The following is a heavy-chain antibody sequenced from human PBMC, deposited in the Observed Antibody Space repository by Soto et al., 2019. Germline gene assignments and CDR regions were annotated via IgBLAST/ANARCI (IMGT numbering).Heavy chain of an antibody. V-gene: IGHV1-24*01. J-gene: IGHJ6*02. Sequence: GASVKVSCKVSGYTLTELSMHWVRQAPGKGLEWMGGFDPEDGETIYAQKFQGRVTMTEDTSTDTAYMELSSLRSEDTAVYYCATDRPFYDILTGLYYYYGMDVWGQGTTVTVSS. D-gene: IGHD3-9*01. CDR2: FDPEDGET. CDR1: GYTLTELS. CDR3: ATDRPFYDILTGLYYYYGMDV.